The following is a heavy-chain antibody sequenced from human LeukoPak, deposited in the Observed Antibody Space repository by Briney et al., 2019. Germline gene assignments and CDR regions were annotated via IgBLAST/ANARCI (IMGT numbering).Heavy chain of an antibody. CDR3: ARDRVSPFIVVVRSGYMDV. CDR1: GFTFSDYY. J-gene: IGHJ6*03. Sequence: GGSLRHSCSASGFTFSDYYMSWIRQAPGKGLEWVSYISSSGSTIYYADSVKGRFTISRDNAKNSLYLQMNSLRAEDTAVYYCARDRVSPFIVVVRSGYMDVWGKGTTVTASS. CDR2: ISSSGSTI. V-gene: IGHV3-11*04. D-gene: IGHD2-2*01.